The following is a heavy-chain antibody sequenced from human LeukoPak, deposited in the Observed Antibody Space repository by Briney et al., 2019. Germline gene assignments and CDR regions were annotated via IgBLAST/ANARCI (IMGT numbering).Heavy chain of an antibody. CDR2: IWYDGSNK. CDR1: GFTFSSYG. V-gene: IGHV3-33*01. CDR3: ARDTQYSSGWFSYYFDY. D-gene: IGHD6-19*01. J-gene: IGHJ4*02. Sequence: GGSLRLSCAASGFTFSSYGMHWVRQAPGKGLEWVAVIWYDGSNKYYADSVKGRFTISRDNSKNTLYLQMNSLRAEDTAVYYCARDTQYSSGWFSYYFDYWGQGTLVTVS.